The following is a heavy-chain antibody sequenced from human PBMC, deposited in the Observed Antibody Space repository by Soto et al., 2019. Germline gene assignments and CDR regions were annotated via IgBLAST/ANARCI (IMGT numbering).Heavy chain of an antibody. CDR2: IGTAGDT. J-gene: IGHJ4*02. CDR1: GFTCSSYD. CDR3: ARGRGTGLYYFDY. D-gene: IGHD2-8*02. Sequence: VGSLRHSWAASGFTCSSYDMHWVRQVTGKGLEWVSAIGTAGDTYYPGSVKGRFTISRENARNSLYLQMNSLRAEDTAVYYCARGRGTGLYYFDYWGQGTLVTVSS. V-gene: IGHV3-13*01.